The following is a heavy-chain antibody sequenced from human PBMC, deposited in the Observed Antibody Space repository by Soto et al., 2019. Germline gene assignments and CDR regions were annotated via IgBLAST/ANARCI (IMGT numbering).Heavy chain of an antibody. CDR1: GFTFSSYA. V-gene: IGHV3-23*01. CDR2: ISGSGGST. D-gene: IGHD1-26*01. Sequence: GGSLRLSCAASGFTFSSYAMTWVRQAPGKGLEWVSIISGSGGSTYYADSVKGRFTISRDDPKNTLFLQMNSLRAEDTAVYYCAFTLGGSYSPPGGAYGMDVWGQGTTVTVSS. CDR3: AFTLGGSYSPPGGAYGMDV. J-gene: IGHJ6*02.